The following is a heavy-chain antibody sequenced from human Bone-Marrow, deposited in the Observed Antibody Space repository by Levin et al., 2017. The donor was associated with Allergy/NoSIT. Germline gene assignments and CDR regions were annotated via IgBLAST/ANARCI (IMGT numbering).Heavy chain of an antibody. J-gene: IGHJ5*02. D-gene: IGHD6-6*01. CDR2: ISPNSGDT. V-gene: IGHV1-2*02. Sequence: GESLKISCKTSGYTFTGYYIHWVRQAPGQGLEWMGWISPNSGDTNYAQKFQGRVTMTRDTSISTAYMEVSRLRSDDTALYYCTRDRIAARPMGRSFNWFDPWGQGTLVTVSS. CDR3: TRDRIAARPMGRSFNWFDP. CDR1: GYTFTGYY.